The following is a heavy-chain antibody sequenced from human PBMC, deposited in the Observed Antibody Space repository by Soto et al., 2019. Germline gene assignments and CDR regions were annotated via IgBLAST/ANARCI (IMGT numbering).Heavy chain of an antibody. CDR2: INPNSGGT. J-gene: IGHJ6*02. V-gene: IGHV1-2*04. CDR1: GYTFTGYY. Sequence: GASVKVSCKASGYTFTGYYMHWVRQAPGQGLEWMGWINPNSGGTNYAQKFQGWVTMTRDTSISTAYMELSRLRSDDTAVYYCARDAEKVRFPHPGMDVWGQGTTVTVSS. CDR3: ARDAEKVRFPHPGMDV. D-gene: IGHD3-10*01.